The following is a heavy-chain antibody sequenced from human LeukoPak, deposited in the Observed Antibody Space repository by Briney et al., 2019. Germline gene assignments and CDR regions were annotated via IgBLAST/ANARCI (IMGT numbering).Heavy chain of an antibody. CDR1: GFTFRNYG. CDR2: ISSGEST. D-gene: IGHD3-22*01. J-gene: IGHJ4*02. CDR3: ARGPPMYSYGSTAYHYDYFEY. Sequence: GGTLRLSCAASGFTFRNYGMSWVRQAPGRGLEWVSVISSGESTFYADSVKGRFTISRDNSRNTLYLQMNSLRPEDTAVYFCARGPPMYSYGSTAYHYDYFEYWGQGTLVTVSS. V-gene: IGHV3-23*01.